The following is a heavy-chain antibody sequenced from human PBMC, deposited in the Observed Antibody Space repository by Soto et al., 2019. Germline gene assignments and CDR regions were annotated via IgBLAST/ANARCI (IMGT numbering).Heavy chain of an antibody. CDR2: ISFGGSNT. J-gene: IGHJ4*02. Sequence: SLRLSCAASGFSFSSYAMHWLRQAPGKGLEWVAIISFGGSNTYYAESVKDRFTISRNNSKNTLYLQMNSLRAEDTAVYYCAKDHWRSSPSYHFDYWGQGTLVTVSS. D-gene: IGHD3-10*01. V-gene: IGHV3-30*18. CDR1: GFSFSSYA. CDR3: AKDHWRSSPSYHFDY.